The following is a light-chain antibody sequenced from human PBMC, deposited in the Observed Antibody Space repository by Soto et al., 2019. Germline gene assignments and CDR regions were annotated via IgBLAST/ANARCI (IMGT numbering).Light chain of an antibody. V-gene: IGKV3-11*01. CDR3: QQQSNGVT. Sequence: EIVLTQSPSTLSSSPGERATLSCRASQSVSIYLAWYQQKSGQAPKLLIYEASNRATGIPARFSGSGSGTVIPLTISRLAPEDFAVYYQQQQSNGVTFGGGTKVEIK. J-gene: IGKJ4*01. CDR1: QSVSIY. CDR2: EAS.